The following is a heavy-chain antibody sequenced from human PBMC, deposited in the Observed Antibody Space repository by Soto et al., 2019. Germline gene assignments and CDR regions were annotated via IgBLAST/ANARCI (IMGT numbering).Heavy chain of an antibody. D-gene: IGHD3-22*01. V-gene: IGHV5-51*01. CDR1: GYSFTKYW. CDR3: ATYPWGYNYDSRPPDPFDV. J-gene: IGHJ3*01. Sequence: GESLKISCKGSGYSFTKYWIAWVRQKPGKGLEWMGIIYPDDSDTRYSPSFQGQVTISVDKSINTAHLQWASLKASDTAMYYCATYPWGYNYDSRPPDPFDVWGQGTMVTVSS. CDR2: IYPDDSDT.